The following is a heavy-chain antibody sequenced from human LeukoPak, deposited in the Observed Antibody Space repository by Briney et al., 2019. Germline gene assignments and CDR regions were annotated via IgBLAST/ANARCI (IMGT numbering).Heavy chain of an antibody. CDR2: INHSGST. CDR3: ARLGPRYCSSTSCPNWFDP. J-gene: IGHJ5*02. D-gene: IGHD2-2*01. CDR1: GGSFSGYY. Sequence: SSETLSLTCAVYGGSFSGYYWSWLRQPPGKGLEWIGEINHSGSTNYNPSLKSRVTISVDTSKNQFSLKLSSVPAADTAVYYCARLGPRYCSSTSCPNWFDPWGQGTLVTVSS. V-gene: IGHV4-34*01.